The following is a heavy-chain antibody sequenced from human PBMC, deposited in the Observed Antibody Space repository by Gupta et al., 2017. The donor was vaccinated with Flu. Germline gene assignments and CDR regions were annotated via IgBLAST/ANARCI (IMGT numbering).Heavy chain of an antibody. CDR3: ARNRGWQQFDY. Sequence: EEQLVESGGGLVQPGGSLRLSCAASGFIFRSYWMDWVRQAPGKGLEWVANIAADGSVKNYADSVKGRFTISRDDAKDSLYLQMNSLRADDTAVYYCARNRGWQQFDYWGQGALVTVSS. V-gene: IGHV3-7*01. J-gene: IGHJ4*02. D-gene: IGHD3-10*01. CDR1: GFIFRSYW. CDR2: IAADGSVK.